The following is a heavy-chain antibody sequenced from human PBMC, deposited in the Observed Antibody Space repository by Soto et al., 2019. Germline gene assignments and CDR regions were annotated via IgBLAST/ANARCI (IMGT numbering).Heavy chain of an antibody. Sequence: ASVKVSCKTSVETFSGCDINWVRQATGQGLEWMGWVDPHSDNRGYAQKFQDRVSFTRDSSISTVYMELSSLRSEDTAVYYCAASGKGYCSGGSCYSVGLTPLNFDIWGQGTMVTVS. CDR1: VETFSGCD. V-gene: IGHV1-8*03. CDR3: AASGKGYCSGGSCYSVGLTPLNFDI. J-gene: IGHJ3*02. CDR2: VDPHSDNR. D-gene: IGHD2-15*01.